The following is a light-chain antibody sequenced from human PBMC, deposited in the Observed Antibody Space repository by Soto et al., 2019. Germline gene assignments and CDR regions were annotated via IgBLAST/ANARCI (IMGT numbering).Light chain of an antibody. V-gene: IGLV2-11*01. J-gene: IGLJ1*01. Sequence: QSGLTQPRSVSGSPGQSVTISCTGSSSDVGAYNYVSWYQHNTGKAPKLLIYDVNQRPSGVPDRFSGSKFGNTASLTISGLQADDEATFYCCSYAGSYDYVFGTGTKVTAL. CDR2: DVN. CDR3: CSYAGSYDYV. CDR1: SSDVGAYNY.